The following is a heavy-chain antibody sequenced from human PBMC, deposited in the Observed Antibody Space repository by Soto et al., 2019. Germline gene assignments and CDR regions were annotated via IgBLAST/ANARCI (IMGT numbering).Heavy chain of an antibody. CDR2: ISYDGSNQ. V-gene: IGHV3-30*18. CDR3: AKSWSGSHGAFDM. J-gene: IGHJ3*02. D-gene: IGHD2-8*02. Sequence: QVQLVESGGGVVQPGRSPRLSCAASGFIFSTYGMHWVRQAPGKGLEWVAVISYDGSNQYYEDSVKGRFTISRDNSKNTLYLQMNSLRVEDTAVYYCAKSWSGSHGAFDMWGQGTMVTVSA. CDR1: GFIFSTYG.